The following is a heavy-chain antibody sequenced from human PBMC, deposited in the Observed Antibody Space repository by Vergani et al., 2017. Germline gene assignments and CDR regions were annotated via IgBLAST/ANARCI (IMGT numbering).Heavy chain of an antibody. CDR1: EYSFGNYW. CDR3: ARHTTYTDS. J-gene: IGHJ4*02. D-gene: IGHD1-1*01. Sequence: EVALVQSGPEMRKPGESLKIFCKGSEYSFGNYWTGWVRQMTGKGLEWMGIIYPADSDTRYSPSFQSQVTISADKSISTAFLQWDSLKSSDTALYYCARHTTYTDSWGQGTLVTVSS. V-gene: IGHV5-51*01. CDR2: IYPADSDT.